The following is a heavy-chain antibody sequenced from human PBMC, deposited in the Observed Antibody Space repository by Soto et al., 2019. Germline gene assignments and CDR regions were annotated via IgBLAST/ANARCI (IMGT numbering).Heavy chain of an antibody. V-gene: IGHV3-30-3*01. CDR1: GFTFSRYA. J-gene: IGHJ4*02. D-gene: IGHD2-8*01. CDR2: ISRDGSSK. CDR3: ARSRNGAVPDSINF. Sequence: GGSLRLSCAASGFTFSRYAMHWVRQAPGEGLEWVAVISRDGSSKYYGDSVKGRFTASRDNSNNTLYLSMTSLRPDDTAVFYCARSRNGAVPDSINFWGQGTPVTVSS.